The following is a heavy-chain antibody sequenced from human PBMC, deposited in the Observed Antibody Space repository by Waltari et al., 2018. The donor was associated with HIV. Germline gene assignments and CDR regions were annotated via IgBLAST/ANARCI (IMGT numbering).Heavy chain of an antibody. CDR1: GFTFSKYW. J-gene: IGHJ4*02. CDR3: ARLKGTNYYDSSGYDY. CDR2: LPRDGSST. D-gene: IGHD3-22*01. Sequence: EVHLVESGGGLVQPGGSLRLSCAASGFTFSKYWMHWVRQVPGKGLVWGSPLPRDGSSTTYADSVKGRFTISRDNAKNTLYLQMNSLRAEDTAVYYCARLKGTNYYDSSGYDYWGQGTLVTVSS. V-gene: IGHV3-74*01.